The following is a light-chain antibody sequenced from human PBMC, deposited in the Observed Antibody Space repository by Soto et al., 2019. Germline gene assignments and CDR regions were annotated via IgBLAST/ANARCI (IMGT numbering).Light chain of an antibody. CDR1: SSEVGGYNY. CDR3: SSYTDFNLYD. Sequence: QSVLTQPASVSGSPGQSISISCTGTSSEVGGYNYVSWYQHQPGKAPKLVIFDVSGRPSGISNRFSGSKSGNTASLTISGLRPEDEADYYCSSYTDFNLYDFGTGTKVTVL. V-gene: IGLV2-14*03. J-gene: IGLJ1*01. CDR2: DVS.